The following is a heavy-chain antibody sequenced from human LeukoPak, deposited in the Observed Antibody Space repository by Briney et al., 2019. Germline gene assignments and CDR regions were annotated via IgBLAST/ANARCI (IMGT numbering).Heavy chain of an antibody. V-gene: IGHV1-46*01. Sequence: ASVKVSCKASGYSFTSYGIRWVRQAPGQGLEWMGIINPSGGSTSYAQKFQGRVTMTRDMSTSTVYMELSSLRSEDTAVYYCASRGYSYGSARVNYYYMDVWGKGTTVTVSS. J-gene: IGHJ6*03. CDR3: ASRGYSYGSARVNYYYMDV. CDR1: GYSFTSYG. D-gene: IGHD5-18*01. CDR2: INPSGGST.